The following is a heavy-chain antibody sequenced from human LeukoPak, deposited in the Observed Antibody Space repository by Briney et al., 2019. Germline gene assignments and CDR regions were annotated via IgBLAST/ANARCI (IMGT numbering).Heavy chain of an antibody. CDR2: ICYSGST. CDR1: GGSISSSGYF. J-gene: IGHJ4*02. D-gene: IGHD5-24*01. CDR3: ASLGGGYNGDY. V-gene: IGHV4-39*01. Sequence: PSETLSLTCTVSGGSISSSGYFWGWIRQPPGKGLEWIGSICYSGSTYYNSSLKSRVTISIDTSKNQFSLKLSSVTAADTAVYFCASLGGGYNGDYWGQGTLVTVSS.